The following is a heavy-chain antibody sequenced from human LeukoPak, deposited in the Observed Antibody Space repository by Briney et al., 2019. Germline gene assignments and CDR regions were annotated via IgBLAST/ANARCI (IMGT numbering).Heavy chain of an antibody. V-gene: IGHV3-74*03. J-gene: IGHJ4*02. CDR2: INSDESIT. CDR1: RFTFSSYW. CDR3: ARDLGYSIDY. Sequence: GGSLRLSCAASRFTFSSYWIHWVRQAPGKGLVWVSLINSDESITTYADSVKGRFTISRDNAKNTLYLQMNSLRPEDTAVYYCARDLGYSIDYWGQGTLVTVSS. D-gene: IGHD5-18*01.